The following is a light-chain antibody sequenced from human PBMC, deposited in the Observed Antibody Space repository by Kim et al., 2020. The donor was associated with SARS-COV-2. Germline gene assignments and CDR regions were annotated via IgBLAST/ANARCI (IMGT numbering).Light chain of an antibody. CDR1: SSDVGSYDL. V-gene: IGLV2-23*02. Sequence: QSALTQPASVSGSPGQSITISCTGISSDVGSYDLVSWYQQHPGKAPKLIISEVSKRPSGVSNRSSGPKSGNTASLTISGLQAGDEADYYCCSPAGSGTYVFGTGTKVAVL. CDR2: EVS. J-gene: IGLJ1*01. CDR3: CSPAGSGTYV.